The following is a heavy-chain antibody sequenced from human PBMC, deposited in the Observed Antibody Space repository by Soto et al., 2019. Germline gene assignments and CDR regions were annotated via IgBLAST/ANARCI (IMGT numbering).Heavy chain of an antibody. J-gene: IGHJ5*02. CDR2: IKQDGSEK. V-gene: IGHV3-7*03. CDR1: GVTLSSSG. Sequence: PGGSLKLSCAASGVTLSSSGISWARQAPGKWLEWVDNIKQDGSEKYYVDSVKGRFTISRDNAKNSLYLQMNSLRAEDTAVYYCARDCRAASQWGRWFGPRGQGPLVTVSS. D-gene: IGHD6-6*01. CDR3: ARDCRAASQWGRWFGP.